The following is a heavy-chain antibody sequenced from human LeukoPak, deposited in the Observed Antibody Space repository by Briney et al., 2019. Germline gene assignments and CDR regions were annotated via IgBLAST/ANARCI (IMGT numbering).Heavy chain of an antibody. V-gene: IGHV1-18*01. J-gene: IGHJ5*02. D-gene: IGHD3-10*01. CDR1: GYTFTSYG. Sequence: ASVKVSCKASGYTFTSYGISWVRQAPGQGLEWMGWISAYNGNTNYAQKLQGRVTMTTDTSTSTAYMELRSLRSDDTAVYYCARERNTMVRGVMSFWFGLWGQGTLVTVSS. CDR3: ARERNTMVRGVMSFWFGL. CDR2: ISAYNGNT.